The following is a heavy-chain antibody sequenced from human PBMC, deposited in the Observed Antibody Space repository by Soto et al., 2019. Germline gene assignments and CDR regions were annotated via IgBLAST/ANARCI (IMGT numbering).Heavy chain of an antibody. CDR2: IYYSGST. CDR3: ARETYYDFRRGFDY. CDR1: GGSISSGDYY. V-gene: IGHV4-30-4*01. D-gene: IGHD3-3*01. J-gene: IGHJ4*02. Sequence: SETLSLTCTVSGGSISSGDYYWSWIRQPPGKGLEWIGYIYYSGSTYYNPSLKSRVTISVDTSKNQFSLKLSSVTAADTAVYYCARETYYDFRRGFDYWGQGTLVTXSS.